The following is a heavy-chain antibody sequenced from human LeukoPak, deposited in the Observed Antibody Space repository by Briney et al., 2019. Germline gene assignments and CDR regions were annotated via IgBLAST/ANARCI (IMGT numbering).Heavy chain of an antibody. CDR1: RFTFSSYS. CDR2: ISTSISTI. Sequence: GGSLRLSCAASRFTFSSYSMSWVRQAPGKGLEWVSYISTSISTIYYADSVKGRFTISRDNAKNSLYLQMNSLRAEDTAVYYCARPRPGYYMDVWGKGTTVTVSS. CDR3: ARPRPGYYMDV. D-gene: IGHD2-8*02. J-gene: IGHJ6*03. V-gene: IGHV3-48*04.